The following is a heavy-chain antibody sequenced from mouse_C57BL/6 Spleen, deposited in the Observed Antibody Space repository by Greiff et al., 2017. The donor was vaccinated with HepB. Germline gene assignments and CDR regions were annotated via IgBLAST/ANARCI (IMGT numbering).Heavy chain of an antibody. V-gene: IGHV5-17*01. D-gene: IGHD1-1*01. CDR3: ARQGVDPWYFDV. J-gene: IGHJ1*03. Sequence: EVHLVESGGGLVKPGGSLKLSCAASGFTFSDYGMHWVRQAPEKGLEWVAYISSGSSTIYYADTVKGRFTISRDNAKNTRFLQMTSLRSEDTAMYYCARQGVDPWYFDVWGTGTTVTVSS. CDR1: GFTFSDYG. CDR2: ISSGSSTI.